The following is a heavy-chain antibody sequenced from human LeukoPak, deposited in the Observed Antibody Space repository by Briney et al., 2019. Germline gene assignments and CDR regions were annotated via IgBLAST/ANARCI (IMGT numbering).Heavy chain of an antibody. D-gene: IGHD3-9*01. CDR1: GFTFSSYS. V-gene: IGHV3-21*01. J-gene: IGHJ3*02. Sequence: TGGSLRLSCAASGFTFSSYSMNWVRQAPGEGLEWVSSISSSSSYIYYADSVKGRFIISRDNAKNSLYLQMNSLRAEDTAVYYCARDNVGDILTGYDDAFDIWGQGTMVTVSS. CDR3: ARDNVGDILTGYDDAFDI. CDR2: ISSSSSYI.